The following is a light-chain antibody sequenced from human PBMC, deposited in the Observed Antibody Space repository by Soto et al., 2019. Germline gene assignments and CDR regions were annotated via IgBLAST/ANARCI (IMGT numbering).Light chain of an antibody. CDR1: SSDVGGHDY. Sequence: QSARTLPRSVSGSPGQSVTVSCTGTSSDVGGHDYVSWYQHHPSKAPKLIIYDVTKRPSGVPDRFSGSKSGNTASLTISGLQSEDEAEYHCCSYAEKYFYVFGSGTKVTVL. V-gene: IGLV2-11*01. CDR3: CSYAEKYFYV. J-gene: IGLJ1*01. CDR2: DVT.